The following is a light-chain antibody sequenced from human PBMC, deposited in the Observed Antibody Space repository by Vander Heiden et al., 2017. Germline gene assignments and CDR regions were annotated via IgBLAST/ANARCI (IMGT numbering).Light chain of an antibody. J-gene: IGLJ3*02. CDR1: SSNIGSNT. V-gene: IGLV1-44*01. CDR2: SNN. CDR3: AAWDDSLNGWV. Sequence: HSVLTHPPSASGPPGQKVTIPCSGSSSNIGSNTVNWYQQLPGTAPKLLSYSNNQRPSGVPDRFSGSKSGTSASLAISGLQSEDEADYYCAAWDDSLNGWVFGGGTKL.